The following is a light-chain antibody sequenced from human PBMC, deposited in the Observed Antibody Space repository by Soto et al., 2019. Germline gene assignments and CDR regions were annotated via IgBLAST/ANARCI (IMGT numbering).Light chain of an antibody. CDR1: QSVRDY. CDR3: QQRSHRPHT. CDR2: DAS. V-gene: IGKV3-11*01. Sequence: ESVLTQAPVTLSLSAGETATLSCRASQSVRDYLAWYQQKPGQAPRLLIYDASNRGTGIPARFSGSGSGTDCTLSIISLDPEDFAVYSCQQRSHRPHTFGGGAKVEIK. J-gene: IGKJ4*01.